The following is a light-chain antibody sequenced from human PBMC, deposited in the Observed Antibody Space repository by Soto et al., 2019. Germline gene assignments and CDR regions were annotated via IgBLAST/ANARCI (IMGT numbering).Light chain of an antibody. V-gene: IGLV1-40*01. Sequence: QSVLTQPPSVSGAPGQRVTISCTGSSSNIGAGYDVHWYQQLPGTAPKLLIYGDTNRPSGVPDRFSGSKSATSASLAITGLQAEDEADYYCQSYESSPSGYVFGTGTKLTV. CDR1: SSNIGAGYD. J-gene: IGLJ1*01. CDR3: QSYESSPSGYV. CDR2: GDT.